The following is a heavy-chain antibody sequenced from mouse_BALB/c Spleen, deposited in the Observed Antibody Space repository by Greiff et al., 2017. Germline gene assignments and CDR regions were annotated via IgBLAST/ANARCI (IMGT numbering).Heavy chain of an antibody. D-gene: IGHD2-3*01. V-gene: IGHV5-6-4*01. J-gene: IGHJ2*01. CDR3: TREGDGYDY. CDR2: ISSGGSYT. CDR1: GFTFSSYT. Sequence: EVQGVESGGGLVKPGGSLKLSCAASGFTFSSYTMSWVRQTPEKRLEWVATISSGGSYTYYPDSVKGRFTISRDNAKNTLYLQMSSLKSEDTAMYYCTREGDGYDYWGQGTTLTVSS.